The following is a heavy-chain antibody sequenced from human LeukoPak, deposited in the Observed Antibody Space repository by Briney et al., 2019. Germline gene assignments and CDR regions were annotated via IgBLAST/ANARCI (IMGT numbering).Heavy chain of an antibody. CDR1: VGSISSGSYY. V-gene: IGHV4-61*02. J-gene: IGHJ6*04. D-gene: IGHD6-13*01. Sequence: PSETLSLTCTVSVGSISSGSYYWSWIRQPAGKGLEWIGRIYTSGSTNYNPSLKSRVTISVDTSKNQFSLKLSSVTAADTAVYYCAREEQQPNVGVGGKGTTVTVSS. CDR3: AREEQQPNVGV. CDR2: IYTSGST.